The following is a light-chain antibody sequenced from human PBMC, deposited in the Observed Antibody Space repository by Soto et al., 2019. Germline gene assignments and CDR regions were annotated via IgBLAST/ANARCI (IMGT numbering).Light chain of an antibody. J-gene: IGKJ2*01. CDR2: AAS. CDR1: QGIGKG. V-gene: IGKV1-27*01. CDR3: QQYNSYPYT. Sequence: DIQMTQSPSSLSASVGDRVTITCRASQGIGKGLAWYQQKPGKVPTVLIYAASTLQSGVPSRFSGSGSGTEFTLTISSLQPDDFATYYCQQYNSYPYTFGQGTKLEIK.